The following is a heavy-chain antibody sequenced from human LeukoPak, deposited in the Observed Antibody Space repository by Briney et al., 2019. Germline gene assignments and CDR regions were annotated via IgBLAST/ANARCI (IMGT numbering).Heavy chain of an antibody. J-gene: IGHJ5*02. Sequence: GASVKVSCKASGYTFTSYAMHWVRQAPGQRLEWMGWINAGNGNTKYSQKFQGRVTITRDTSASTAYMELSSLRSEDTAVYYCARDSFRGVIIRRFRGRFDPWGQGTLVTVSS. V-gene: IGHV1-3*01. CDR3: ARDSFRGVIIRRFRGRFDP. CDR1: GYTFTSYA. D-gene: IGHD3-10*01. CDR2: INAGNGNT.